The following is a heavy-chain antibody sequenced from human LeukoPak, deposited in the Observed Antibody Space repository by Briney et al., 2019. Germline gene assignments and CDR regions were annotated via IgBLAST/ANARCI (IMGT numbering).Heavy chain of an antibody. CDR3: VRPIRGYSFGYYDY. CDR1: GGSITSSY. D-gene: IGHD5-18*01. J-gene: IGHJ4*02. Sequence: SETLSLTCTVSGGSITSSYWSWIRQPPGKGLEWIGCIYYSGSTNYNPSLKSRVTMSVDTSKNQFSLKLTSVTAADTAVYYCVRPIRGYSFGYYDYWGQGTLVTVSS. CDR2: IYYSGST. V-gene: IGHV4-59*01.